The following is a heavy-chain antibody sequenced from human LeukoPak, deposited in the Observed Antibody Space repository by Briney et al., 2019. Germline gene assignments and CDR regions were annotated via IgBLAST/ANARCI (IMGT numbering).Heavy chain of an antibody. CDR2: ISSSSSYI. CDR1: GFTFSSYS. J-gene: IGHJ4*02. D-gene: IGHD3-9*01. V-gene: IGHV3-21*01. CDR3: ARDKARDDILTGSLFDY. Sequence: PGGSLRLSCAASGFTFSSYSMNWVRQAPGKGLEWVSSISSSSSYIYYADSVKGRFTISRDNAKNSLYLQMNSLRAEDTAVYYCARDKARDDILTGSLFDYWGQGTLVTVSS.